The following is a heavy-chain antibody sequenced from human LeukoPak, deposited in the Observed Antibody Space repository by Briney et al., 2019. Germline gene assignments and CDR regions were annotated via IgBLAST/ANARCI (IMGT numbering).Heavy chain of an antibody. Sequence: ASVKVSCKASGYTFTGYYMHWVRQAPGQGLEWMGWINPNSGGTNYAQKLQGRVTMTTDTSTSTAYMELRSLRSDDTAVYYCARELQVADYVWGSYRLNWFDPWGQGTLVTVSS. V-gene: IGHV1-2*02. CDR2: INPNSGGT. CDR1: GYTFTGYY. CDR3: ARELQVADYVWGSYRLNWFDP. D-gene: IGHD3-16*02. J-gene: IGHJ5*02.